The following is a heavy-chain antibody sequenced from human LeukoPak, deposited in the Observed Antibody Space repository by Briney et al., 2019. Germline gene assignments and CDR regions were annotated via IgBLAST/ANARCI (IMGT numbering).Heavy chain of an antibody. D-gene: IGHD2-21*02. J-gene: IGHJ5*02. Sequence: SETLSLTCTVSGGSISSGSYYWSWIRQPAGKGLDWIRRIYTSGSTNYNPALESVSIISVDTSKTQSSLKLSSVTAADPAVYYCARVPGGDSNWFDPWGQGTLVTVSS. CDR1: GGSISSGSYY. CDR3: ARVPGGDSNWFDP. CDR2: IYTSGST. V-gene: IGHV4-61*02.